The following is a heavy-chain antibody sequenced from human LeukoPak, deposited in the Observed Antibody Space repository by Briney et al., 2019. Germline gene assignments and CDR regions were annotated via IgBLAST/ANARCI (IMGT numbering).Heavy chain of an antibody. J-gene: IGHJ3*02. V-gene: IGHV3-53*01. CDR2: IYSGDRT. Sequence: GGSLRLSCAASGFTVSSNYMSWVRQAPGKGLEWVSVIYSGDRTYYADSVKGRFTISRDNSKNIVYLQMKSLRAEDTAVYYCAKDHMRPRIVGPTRSAFDIWGQGTMVTVSS. D-gene: IGHD1-26*01. CDR3: AKDHMRPRIVGPTRSAFDI. CDR1: GFTVSSNY.